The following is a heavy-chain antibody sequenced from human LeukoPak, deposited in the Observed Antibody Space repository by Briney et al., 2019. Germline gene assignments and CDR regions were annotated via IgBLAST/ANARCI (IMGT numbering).Heavy chain of an antibody. J-gene: IGHJ4*02. CDR3: ARGRRGYSSSWYDY. CDR1: GGSFSGYY. D-gene: IGHD6-13*01. V-gene: IGHV4-34*01. CDR2: INHSGST. Sequence: SETLSLTCAVYGGSFSGYYWSWIRQPPGKGLEWIGEINHSGSTNYNPSLKSRVTISVDTSKNQFSLKLNSVTAADTAVYYCARGRRGYSSSWYDYWGQGTLVTVSS.